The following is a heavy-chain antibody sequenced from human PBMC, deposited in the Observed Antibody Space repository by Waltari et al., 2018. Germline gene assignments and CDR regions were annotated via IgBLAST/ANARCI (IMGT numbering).Heavy chain of an antibody. CDR1: GGSISSYY. CDR3: ARKIAMSRYNWFDP. J-gene: IGHJ5*02. Sequence: QVQLQESGPGLVKPSETLSLTCTVSGGSISSYYCSWIRQPPGKGLEWIGYIYYSGSTNYNPSLKSRVTISVDTSKNQFSLKLSSVTAADTAVYYCARKIAMSRYNWFDPWGQGTLVTVSS. D-gene: IGHD2-21*01. CDR2: IYYSGST. V-gene: IGHV4-59*08.